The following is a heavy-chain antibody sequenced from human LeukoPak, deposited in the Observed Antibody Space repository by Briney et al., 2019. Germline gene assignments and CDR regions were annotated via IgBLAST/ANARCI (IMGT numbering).Heavy chain of an antibody. CDR2: IYYSGST. D-gene: IGHD4-11*01. Sequence: SETLSLTCTVSGGSISSSSYYWGWIRQPPGKGLEWLGSIYYSGSTYYNPSLKSRVTISVDTSKNQFSLKLSSVTAADTAVYYCASHPTLKYSNYVGWFDPWGQGTLVTVSS. CDR3: ASHPTLKYSNYVGWFDP. J-gene: IGHJ5*02. CDR1: GGSISSSSYY. V-gene: IGHV4-39*07.